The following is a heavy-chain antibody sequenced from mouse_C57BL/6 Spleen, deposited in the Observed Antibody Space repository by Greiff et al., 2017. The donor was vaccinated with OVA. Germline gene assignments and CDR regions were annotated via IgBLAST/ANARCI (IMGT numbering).Heavy chain of an antibody. J-gene: IGHJ2*01. CDR3: ARGVLRERDYFDY. CDR1: GYTFTDYY. V-gene: IGHV1-19*01. D-gene: IGHD1-1*01. Sequence: EVQLQQSGPVLVKPGASVKMSCKASGYTFTDYYMNWVKQSHGKSLEWIGVINPYNGGTSYNQKFKGKATLTVDTSSSTAYMELNSLTSEDSAVYYCARGVLRERDYFDYWGQGTTLTVSS. CDR2: INPYNGGT.